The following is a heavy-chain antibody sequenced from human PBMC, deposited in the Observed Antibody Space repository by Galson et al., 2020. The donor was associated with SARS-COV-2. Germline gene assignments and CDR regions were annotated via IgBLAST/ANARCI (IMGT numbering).Heavy chain of an antibody. CDR3: AKDRGYSYGYSLEY. D-gene: IGHD5-18*01. Sequence: GGSLRLSCAASGFTFSAYVMHWVRQAPGQGLEWVALMSYDGSSEYYTDSVKGRFTVSRDNSKNTVYLLINSLRPEDTAVYYCAKDRGYSYGYSLEYWGQGTLVSVSS. J-gene: IGHJ4*02. CDR2: MSYDGSSE. V-gene: IGHV3-30*18. CDR1: GFTFSAYV.